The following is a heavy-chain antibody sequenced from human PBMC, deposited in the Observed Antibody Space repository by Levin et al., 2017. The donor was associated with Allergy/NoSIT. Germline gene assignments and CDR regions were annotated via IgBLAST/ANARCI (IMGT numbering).Heavy chain of an antibody. D-gene: IGHD3-16*01. CDR3: ARDGYYDYVWGKYYGMDV. CDR2: ISSSSNTI. J-gene: IGHJ6*02. CDR1: EFTFSSYS. Sequence: GGSLRLSCAASEFTFSSYSMNWVRQAPGKGLEWVSYISSSSNTIYYADSVRGRFTISRDNAKNSLYLQMNSLRAEDTAVYYCARDGYYDYVWGKYYGMDVWGQGTTVTVSS. V-gene: IGHV3-48*01.